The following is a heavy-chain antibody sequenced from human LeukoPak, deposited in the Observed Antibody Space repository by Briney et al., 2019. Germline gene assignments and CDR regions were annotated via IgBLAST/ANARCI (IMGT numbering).Heavy chain of an antibody. CDR3: ARGAVGATFSDYFDY. J-gene: IGHJ4*02. D-gene: IGHD1-26*01. CDR2: INPTSGGT. CDR1: GYTFTGYY. Sequence: ASVKVSCKASGYTFTGYYMHWVRQAPGQGLEWMGWINPTSGGTKYAQKFQGRVTMTRDTSISTAYMELSRLYSDDTAVYYCARGAVGATFSDYFDYWGQGTLVTVSS. V-gene: IGHV1-2*02.